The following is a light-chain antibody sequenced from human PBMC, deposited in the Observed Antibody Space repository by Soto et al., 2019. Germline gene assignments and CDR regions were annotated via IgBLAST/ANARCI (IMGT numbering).Light chain of an antibody. J-gene: IGKJ5*01. CDR1: RSVGSY. CDR2: DAS. Sequence: ATLSLSPGERAPLSCRASRSVGSYLAWYQQRPGQAPRLLIYDASNRATGIPARFSGSGSRTDFSLTITHLQSEDFATYYCQHYFSSPITFGQGTRLEIK. V-gene: IGKV3D-15*01. CDR3: QHYFSSPIT.